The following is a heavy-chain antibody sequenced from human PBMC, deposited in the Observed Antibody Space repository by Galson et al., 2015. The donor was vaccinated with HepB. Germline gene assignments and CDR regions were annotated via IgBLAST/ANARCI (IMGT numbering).Heavy chain of an antibody. D-gene: IGHD3/OR15-3a*01. CDR1: GYNFVDYY. J-gene: IGHJ4*02. V-gene: IGHV1-2*06. Sequence: SVKVSCKAFGYNFVDYYMHWVRQAPGQGLEWMGRINPNRGGTNYVQKFQGRVTMTRDMSTRTAYLELSRLRSDDTAVHFCARADSNGYFALWGQGTLVTVSS. CDR2: INPNRGGT. CDR3: ARADSNGYFAL.